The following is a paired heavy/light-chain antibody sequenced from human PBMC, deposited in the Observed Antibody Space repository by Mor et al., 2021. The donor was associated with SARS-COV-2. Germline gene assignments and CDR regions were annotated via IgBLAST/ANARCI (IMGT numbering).Light chain of an antibody. V-gene: IGLV2-23*03. CDR1: TSDIGSYNL. CDR2: EGT. Sequence: QSALTQPASVSGSPGQSITISCTGTTSDIGSYNLVSWYQQHPGKVPKLMIYEGTKRPSGVPNRFSASKSGNTASLTISGLQADDEADYYCCSYTSASTFLFGGGTKVTVL. CDR3: CSYTSASTFL. J-gene: IGLJ2*01.
Heavy chain of an antibody. Sequence: QVQLQQWGAGLLKPSETLSLTCGVYGGSFSGYNWNWIRQPPGKGLEWIGEINHGGSPNYNPSLRSRVTISVDRSKDQFSLKLTSVTAADTAVYYCARNGVFREFDRRRDGMDVWGQGTTVTVSS. J-gene: IGHJ6*02. CDR2: INHGGSP. CDR3: ARNGVFREFDRRRDGMDV. CDR1: GGSFSGYN. D-gene: IGHD3-3*01. V-gene: IGHV4-34*01.